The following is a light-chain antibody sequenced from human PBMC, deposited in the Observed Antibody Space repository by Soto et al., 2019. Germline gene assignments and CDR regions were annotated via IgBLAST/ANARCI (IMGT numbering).Light chain of an antibody. J-gene: IGKJ1*01. Sequence: EIVMTQSPATLSVSPGERATLSCRASQSVRSNLAWYQQRPGQSPRLLIYGASTRAAGIPARFSGSGSGTDFTLTISRLEPEDFAVYYCQQYNNWWTFGQGTKVDIK. CDR3: QQYNNWWT. CDR2: GAS. CDR1: QSVRSN. V-gene: IGKV3-15*01.